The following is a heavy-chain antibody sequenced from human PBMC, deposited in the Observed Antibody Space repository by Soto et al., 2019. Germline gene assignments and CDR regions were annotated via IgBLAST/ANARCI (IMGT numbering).Heavy chain of an antibody. Sequence: PSETRSLTGTVSGGSISSYYWSWIRQPPGKGLEWIGYIYYGVITNYNPSLKSRATISVDTPKNQFSLMLSSVTAADTAVYYWARADYDILTGYILDYCGQGTLVTVSS. V-gene: IGHV4-59*01. CDR1: GGSISSYY. D-gene: IGHD3-9*01. CDR2: IYYGVIT. J-gene: IGHJ4*02. CDR3: ARADYDILTGYILDY.